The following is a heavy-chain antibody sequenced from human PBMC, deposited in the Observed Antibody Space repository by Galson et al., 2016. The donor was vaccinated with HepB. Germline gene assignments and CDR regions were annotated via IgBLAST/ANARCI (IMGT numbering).Heavy chain of an antibody. J-gene: IGHJ6*02. CDR1: DYTFTNYA. CDR3: VRNYCSGCYCYSPNRSYYGMDV. D-gene: IGHD2-21*02. Sequence: SDYTFTNYAISWVRQAPGQGLEWMGWISAYNDNTNYAQKLHGRVTLTTDTSTSTAYMELKGLSSDDTAVYYCVRNYCSGCYCYSPNRSYYGMDVWGQGTTVTVSS. V-gene: IGHV1-18*01. CDR2: ISAYNDNT.